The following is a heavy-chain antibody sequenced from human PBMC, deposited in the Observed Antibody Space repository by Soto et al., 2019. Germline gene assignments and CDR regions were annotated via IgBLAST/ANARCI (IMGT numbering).Heavy chain of an antibody. J-gene: IGHJ5*01. CDR2: IKGDVITT. CDR1: GFAFSSYW. CDR3: ARGACGAYYLDS. V-gene: IGHV3-74*01. Sequence: EVQLVESGGGLVQPGGSLRLSCAASGFAFSSYWIHWVRQAPGEGLVWVSRIKGDVITTNYADSVKGRFTISRDNAKNTVFLQMNSLRADDTAVYFCARGACGAYYLDSWGQGTLVTVSS. D-gene: IGHD2-21*01.